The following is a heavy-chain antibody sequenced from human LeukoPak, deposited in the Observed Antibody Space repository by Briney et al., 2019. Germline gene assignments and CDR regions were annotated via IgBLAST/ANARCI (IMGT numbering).Heavy chain of an antibody. D-gene: IGHD3-10*01. V-gene: IGHV3-30*02. CDR1: GFTFSSYG. J-gene: IGHJ4*02. CDR2: IRYDGSNK. CDR3: AKDWGYYYGSGSYPDY. Sequence: PGGSLRLSCAASGFTFSSYGMHWVRQAPGKGLEWVAFIRYDGSNKYYADSVKGRFTISRDNSKNTLYLQMNSLRAEDTAVYYCAKDWGYYYGSGSYPDYWGQGTLVTVSS.